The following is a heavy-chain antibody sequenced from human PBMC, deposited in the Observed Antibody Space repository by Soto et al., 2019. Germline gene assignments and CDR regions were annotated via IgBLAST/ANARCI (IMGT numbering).Heavy chain of an antibody. J-gene: IGHJ4*01. Sequence: LRLSCVASGFTLNSYEMNWVRQAPGKGLEWVSYISRNAETIHYADSVKGRFSISRDNAKNSLYLQMNSLRAEDTAVYFCARGSRGYNYASAPFFDYWGQGNRVTVSS. CDR2: ISRNAETI. CDR3: ARGSRGYNYASAPFFDY. CDR1: GFTLNSYE. V-gene: IGHV3-48*03. D-gene: IGHD5-18*01.